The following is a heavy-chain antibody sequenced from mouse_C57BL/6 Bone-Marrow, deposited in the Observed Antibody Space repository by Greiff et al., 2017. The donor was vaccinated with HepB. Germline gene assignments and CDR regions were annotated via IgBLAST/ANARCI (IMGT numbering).Heavy chain of an antibody. CDR1: GYTFTSYW. CDR2: IYPGSGST. V-gene: IGHV1-55*01. Sequence: VQLQQPGAELVKPGASVKMSCKASGYTFTSYWITWVKQRPGQGLEWIGDIYPGSGSTNYNEKFKSKATLTVDTSSSTAYMQLSSLTSEDSAVYYCARVPPYYDYDKGFDYWGQGTTLTVSS. J-gene: IGHJ2*01. D-gene: IGHD2-4*01. CDR3: ARVPPYYDYDKGFDY.